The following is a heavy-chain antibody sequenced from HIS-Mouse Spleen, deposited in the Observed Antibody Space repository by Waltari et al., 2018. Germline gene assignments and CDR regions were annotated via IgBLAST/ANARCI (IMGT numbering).Heavy chain of an antibody. V-gene: IGHV4-38-2*02. CDR3: ARDRNYYDSSGYYYYYYYYGMDV. CDR1: GYSISSGYY. Sequence: QVQLQESCPGLVKPSETLSLTCTVPGYSISSGYYWGWIRPPPGKGLEWIGSIYHSGSTYYNPSLKSRVTISVDTSKNQFSLKLSSVTAADTAVYYCARDRNYYDSSGYYYYYYYYGMDVWGQGTTVTVSS. J-gene: IGHJ6*02. D-gene: IGHD3-22*01. CDR2: IYHSGST.